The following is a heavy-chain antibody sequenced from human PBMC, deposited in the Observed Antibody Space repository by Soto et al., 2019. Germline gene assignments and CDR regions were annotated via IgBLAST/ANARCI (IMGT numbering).Heavy chain of an antibody. CDR3: ARRAGGRYSGYDLGWSDYYYGMDV. D-gene: IGHD5-12*01. CDR2: IYYSGST. CDR1: GGSISSGGYY. Sequence: QVQLQESGPGLVKPSQTLSLTCTVSGGSISSGGYYWSWIRQHPGKGLEWIGYIYYSGSTYYNPSLKSRVTISVDTSKNQFSLKLSSVTAPDTAVYYCARRAGGRYSGYDLGWSDYYYGMDVWGQGTTVTVSS. V-gene: IGHV4-31*03. J-gene: IGHJ6*02.